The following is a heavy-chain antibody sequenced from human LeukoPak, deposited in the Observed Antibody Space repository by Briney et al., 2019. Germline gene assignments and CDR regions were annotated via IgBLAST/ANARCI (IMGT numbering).Heavy chain of an antibody. D-gene: IGHD6-13*01. CDR3: ARVIDSIAAAGSD. Sequence: ASVKVPCKASGYTFTSYDINWVRQATGQGLEWMGWMNPNSGNTGYAQKFQGRVTMTRNTSISTAYMELSSLRSEDAAVYYCARVIDSIAAAGSDWGQGALVTVSS. CDR2: MNPNSGNT. V-gene: IGHV1-8*01. CDR1: GYTFTSYD. J-gene: IGHJ4*02.